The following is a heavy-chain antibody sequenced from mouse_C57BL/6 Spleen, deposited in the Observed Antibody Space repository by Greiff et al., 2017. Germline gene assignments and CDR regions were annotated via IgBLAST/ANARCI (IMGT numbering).Heavy chain of an antibody. Sequence: QVQLQQSGPELVKPGASVKISCKASGYAFSSSWMNWVKQRPGKGLEWIGRIYPGDGDTHYNGKFKGKATLTADKSSSTAYMQRSSLTSEDSAVYFCARSSITAIVADYWGQGTTLTVSS. CDR1: GYAFSSSW. V-gene: IGHV1-82*01. D-gene: IGHD1-1*01. J-gene: IGHJ2*01. CDR2: IYPGDGDT. CDR3: ARSSITAIVADY.